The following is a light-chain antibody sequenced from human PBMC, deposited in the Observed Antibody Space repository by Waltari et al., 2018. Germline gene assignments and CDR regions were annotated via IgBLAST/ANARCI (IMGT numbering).Light chain of an antibody. J-gene: IGLJ3*02. Sequence: QSALTQPPSVSGSPGQTVTITCTGTNSAFGSYNRVSWYQKPPGTAPNRVIYEVNNRPSGVPDRVAGAKSGNTASLTISGLQAEDEADYYCSSWTGSPVFGGGTKLTVL. CDR1: NSAFGSYNR. CDR2: EVN. V-gene: IGLV2-18*02. CDR3: SSWTGSPV.